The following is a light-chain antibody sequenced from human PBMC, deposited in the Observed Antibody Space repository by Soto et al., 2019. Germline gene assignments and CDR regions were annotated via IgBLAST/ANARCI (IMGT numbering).Light chain of an antibody. CDR2: DTS. V-gene: IGKV3-20*01. CDR3: QQYGASPWT. J-gene: IGKJ1*01. CDR1: QSVSNNY. Sequence: EIVFMQCRRILSLSPGERATLSCRASQSVSNNYLAWYQQKPGQAPRLLIYDTSTRATGIPDRFSGSGSGTDFTLTISRLEPEDLAVYHCQQYGASPWTFGQGTKVDIK.